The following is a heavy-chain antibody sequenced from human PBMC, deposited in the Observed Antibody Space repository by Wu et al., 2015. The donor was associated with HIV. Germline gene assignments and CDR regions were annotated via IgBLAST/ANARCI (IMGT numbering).Heavy chain of an antibody. CDR3: ARDLLGYGGYEPFDY. J-gene: IGHJ4*02. CDR2: ISAYNGNT. V-gene: IGHV1-18*01. D-gene: IGHD5-12*01. Sequence: QVQLVQSGAEVKKPGASVKVSCKASGYTFTSYGISRVRQAPGQGLEWMGWISAYNGNTNYAQKLQGRVTMTTDASTSTAYMELRSLRSDDTAVYYCARDLLGYGGYEPFDYWGQGTLVTVSS. CDR1: GYTFTSYG.